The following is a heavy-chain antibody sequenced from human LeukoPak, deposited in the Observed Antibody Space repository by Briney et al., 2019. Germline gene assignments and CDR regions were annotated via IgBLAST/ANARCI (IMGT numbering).Heavy chain of an antibody. D-gene: IGHD3-3*01. CDR1: GYTFTNYD. J-gene: IGHJ4*02. CDR3: ARSNLRSGFTSPIRY. CDR2: MNPNSGNT. Sequence: GASVTVSFKASGYTFTNYDINWVRQATGQGREWMGWMNPNSGNTGHAQKFQGRVTMTRNTSISTAYMELSSLRSEDTAVYYCARSNLRSGFTSPIRYWGQGTLVTVSS. V-gene: IGHV1-8*01.